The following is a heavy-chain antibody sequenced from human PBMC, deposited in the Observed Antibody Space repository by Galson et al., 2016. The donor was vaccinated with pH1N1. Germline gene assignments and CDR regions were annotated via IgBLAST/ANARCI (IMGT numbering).Heavy chain of an antibody. V-gene: IGHV3-23*01. J-gene: IGHJ4*02. CDR3: AKAYSSSSGYYFGY. D-gene: IGHD6-6*01. Sequence: SLRLSCAASGSTFSVFAMHWVRQAPGEGLEWVSTITGSGGSTYYPDSVKGRFTISRDNSKNTLHPQMNSLRAEDTAVYHCAKAYSSSSGYYFGYWGQGALVTVSS. CDR1: GSTFSVFA. CDR2: ITGSGGST.